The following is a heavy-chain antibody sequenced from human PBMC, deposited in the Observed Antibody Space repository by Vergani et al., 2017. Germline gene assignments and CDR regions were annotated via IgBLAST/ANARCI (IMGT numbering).Heavy chain of an antibody. Sequence: EVQLVESGGGLVQPGGSLRLSCAASGFTFSSYWMHWVRQAPGKGLEWVGFIRSKAYGGTTEYAASVKGRFTISRDDSKSIAYLQMNSLKTEDTAVYYCTREYDYGDYVPTAYWGQGTLVTVSS. CDR3: TREYDYGDYVPTAY. CDR1: GFTFSSYW. J-gene: IGHJ4*02. CDR2: IRSKAYGGTT. V-gene: IGHV3-49*04. D-gene: IGHD4-17*01.